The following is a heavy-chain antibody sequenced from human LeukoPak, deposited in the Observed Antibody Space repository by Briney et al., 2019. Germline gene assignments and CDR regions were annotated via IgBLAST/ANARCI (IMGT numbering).Heavy chain of an antibody. D-gene: IGHD4-23*01. CDR3: ARAPTDDYGGNYYYYYGMDV. CDR1: GGSISSGGYY. CDR2: IYYSGST. V-gene: IGHV4-31*03. J-gene: IGHJ6*02. Sequence: SETLSLTCTVSGGSISSGGYYWSWIRQHPEKGLEWIGYIYYSGSTYYNPSLKSRVTISVDTSKNQFSLKLSSVTAADTAVYYCARAPTDDYGGNYYYYYGMDVWGQGTTVTVSS.